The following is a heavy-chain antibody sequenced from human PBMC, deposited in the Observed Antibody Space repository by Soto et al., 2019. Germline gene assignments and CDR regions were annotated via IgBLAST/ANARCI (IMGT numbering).Heavy chain of an antibody. CDR1: GFTVSSNY. Sequence: GGSLRLSCAASGFTVSSNYMNWVRQAPGKGLEWVSVIYSGGSTYYADSVKGRFTISRDNSKNTLYLQMNSLRAEDTAVYYCARDSRCTNGVCYGAYYGMDVWGQGTTVTVSS. J-gene: IGHJ6*02. D-gene: IGHD2-8*01. CDR2: IYSGGST. CDR3: ARDSRCTNGVCYGAYYGMDV. V-gene: IGHV3-53*01.